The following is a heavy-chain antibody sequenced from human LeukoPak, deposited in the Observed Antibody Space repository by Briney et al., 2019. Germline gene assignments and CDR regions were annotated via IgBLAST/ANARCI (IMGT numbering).Heavy chain of an antibody. Sequence: SETLSLTCTVSGGSMNNFYWTWIRQPPGKGLEWLGYIYYSGSTNYNPSLKSRVTISLNTSKNQFSLKLTSVTAADTAVYYCAGDGDSGMDVWGQGTTVTVSS. CDR3: AGDGDSGMDV. CDR1: GGSMNNFY. J-gene: IGHJ6*02. CDR2: IYYSGST. D-gene: IGHD3-10*01. V-gene: IGHV4-59*08.